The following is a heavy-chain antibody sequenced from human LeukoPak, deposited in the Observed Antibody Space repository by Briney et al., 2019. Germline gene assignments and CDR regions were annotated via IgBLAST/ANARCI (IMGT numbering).Heavy chain of an antibody. J-gene: IGHJ4*02. CDR3: ARYGYSSSSDY. CDR2: INPSGGST. CDR1: GYTFTTDY. D-gene: IGHD6-6*01. V-gene: IGHV1-46*01. Sequence: ASVKVSCKASGYTFTTDYIHWVRQAPGQGLEWMGIINPSGGSTTYAQKFQGRVIMTGDTSTSTVYMELRSLRSEDTAVYYCARYGYSSSSDYWGQGTLVTVSS.